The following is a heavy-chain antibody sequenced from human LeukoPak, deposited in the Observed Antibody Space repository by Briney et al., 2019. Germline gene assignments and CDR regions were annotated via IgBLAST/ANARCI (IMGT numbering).Heavy chain of an antibody. CDR1: GGSISRYY. CDR3: ARGRSGGDWFDP. Sequence: PSETLSLTCTVSGGSISRYYWSWIRQPPGKGLEWMGYIYYSGSTNYNPSLKSRVTISVDTSKNQFSLKLSSVTAADTAVYYCARGRSGGDWFDPWGQGTLVTVSS. V-gene: IGHV4-59*01. J-gene: IGHJ5*02. CDR2: IYYSGST. D-gene: IGHD3-10*01.